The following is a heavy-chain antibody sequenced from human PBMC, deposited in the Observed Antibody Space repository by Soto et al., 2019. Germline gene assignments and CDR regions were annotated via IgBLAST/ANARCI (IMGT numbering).Heavy chain of an antibody. D-gene: IGHD2-2*02. J-gene: IGHJ5*02. V-gene: IGHV1-18*01. CDR1: GYTFTSYG. CDR2: ISAYNGNT. Sequence: QVQLVQSGAEVKKPGASVKVSCKASGYTFTSYGISWVRQAPGQGLEWMGWISAYNGNTNYAQKLQGRVTMTTDTSTSTAYMELRSLRSDDTAVYYCARSLGYCSSTSCYTRLNWFDPWGQGTLVTVSS. CDR3: ARSLGYCSSTSCYTRLNWFDP.